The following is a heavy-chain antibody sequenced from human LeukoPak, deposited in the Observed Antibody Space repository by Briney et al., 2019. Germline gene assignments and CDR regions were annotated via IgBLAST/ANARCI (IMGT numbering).Heavy chain of an antibody. CDR1: GFTFSNYC. CDR2: ICPDGTVT. J-gene: IGHJ4*02. V-gene: IGHV3-74*01. Sequence: TGGSLGLSCAASGFTFSNYCMHWVRQIPGKGLVWVSRICPDGTVTNYADSVKGRFTISRDNAKNMVFLQMNSLRADDTAVYYCVRDFRSADYWGQGILVTVSS. CDR3: VRDFRSADY.